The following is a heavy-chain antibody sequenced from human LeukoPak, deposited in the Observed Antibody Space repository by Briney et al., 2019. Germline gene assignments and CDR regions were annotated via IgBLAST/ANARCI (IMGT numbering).Heavy chain of an antibody. CDR2: IYHTGST. V-gene: IGHV4-38-2*02. Sequence: SETLSLTCGVSGYSISSGDCWGWIRQPPGKGLEWIGSIYHTGSTHHNPPLESRVTTSVDTSKNHFSLKLSSVTAADTAVYYCARDYGGRFDYWGQGILVTVSS. D-gene: IGHD4-23*01. J-gene: IGHJ4*02. CDR3: ARDYGGRFDY. CDR1: GYSISSGDC.